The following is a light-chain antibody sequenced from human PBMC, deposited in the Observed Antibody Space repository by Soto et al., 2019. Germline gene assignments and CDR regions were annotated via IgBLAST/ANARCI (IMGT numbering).Light chain of an antibody. CDR3: QQYAGSPRT. V-gene: IGKV3-20*01. CDR2: GAS. CDR1: QTITNNY. Sequence: EIVLTQSPGNLSLSPGERATLSCRASQTITNNYLAWYQQKPDQAPRLLFYGASSRATGIPDRFSGSGSGTDFTLTISRLESEDFAVYYCQQYAGSPRTFGQGTKLEIK. J-gene: IGKJ2*01.